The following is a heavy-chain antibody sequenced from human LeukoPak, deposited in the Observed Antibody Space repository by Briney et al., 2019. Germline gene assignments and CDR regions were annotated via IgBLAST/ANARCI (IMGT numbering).Heavy chain of an antibody. J-gene: IGHJ4*02. V-gene: IGHV3-30*03. CDR1: GFTFSSYG. Sequence: GRSLRLSCAASGFTFSSYGMHWVRQAPGKGLEWVAVISYDGSNKYYADSVKGRFTISRDNSKNTLYLQMNSLRAEDTAVYYCASLTTVTIFDYWGQGTLVTVSS. CDR3: ASLTTVTIFDY. CDR2: ISYDGSNK. D-gene: IGHD4-17*01.